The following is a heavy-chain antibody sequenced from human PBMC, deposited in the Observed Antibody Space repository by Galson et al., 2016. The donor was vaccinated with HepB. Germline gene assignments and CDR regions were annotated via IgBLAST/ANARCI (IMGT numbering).Heavy chain of an antibody. J-gene: IGHJ6*02. CDR2: IVPIFDTA. V-gene: IGHV1-69*13. Sequence: SVKVSCKASGGTFSSFGYNWVRRTPGQGLEWMGGIVPIFDTANYAQKFQGGVTITADESTSTAFMELNSLRSEDTAVYYCARVRDGYNHYYYYGMDVWGQGTTVTVSS. CDR3: ARVRDGYNHYYYYGMDV. CDR1: GGTFSSFG. D-gene: IGHD5-24*01.